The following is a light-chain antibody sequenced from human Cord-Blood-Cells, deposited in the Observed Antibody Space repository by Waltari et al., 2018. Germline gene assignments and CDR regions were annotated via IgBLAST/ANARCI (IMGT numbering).Light chain of an antibody. CDR1: SSDVGGYNY. CDR3: SSYTSSSTLV. CDR2: DVS. V-gene: IGLV2-14*01. J-gene: IGLJ3*02. Sequence: QSALTQPASVSGSPGQSITLPCPGTSSDVGGYNYVSWYQQHPGKAPKRMIYDVSNRPSGVSNRFSGSKSGNTASLTISGLQAEDEADYYCSSYTSSSTLVFGGGTKLTVL.